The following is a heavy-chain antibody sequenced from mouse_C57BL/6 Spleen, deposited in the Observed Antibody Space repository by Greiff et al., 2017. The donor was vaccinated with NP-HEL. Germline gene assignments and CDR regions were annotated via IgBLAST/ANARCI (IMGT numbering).Heavy chain of an antibody. Sequence: EVKLVESGGGLVKPGGSLKLSCAASGFTFSSYAMSWVRQTPEKRLEWVATISDGGSYTYYPDNVKGRFTISRANAKNNLYLQMSHLKSEDTAMYYCARARTDAPITTVVAKDYWYFDVWGTGTTVTVSS. CDR3: ARARTDAPITTVVAKDYWYFDV. CDR2: ISDGGSYT. J-gene: IGHJ1*03. CDR1: GFTFSSYA. V-gene: IGHV5-4*03. D-gene: IGHD1-1*01.